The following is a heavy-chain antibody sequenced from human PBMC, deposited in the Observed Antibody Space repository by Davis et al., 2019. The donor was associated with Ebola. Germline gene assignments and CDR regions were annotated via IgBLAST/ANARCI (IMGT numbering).Heavy chain of an antibody. CDR1: GGIFSDYT. CDR2: INTNTGNP. V-gene: IGHV7-4-1*02. J-gene: IGHJ4*02. CDR3: AWGNAAAGGY. Sequence: ASVKVSCKASGGIFSDYTVNWVRQAPGQGLEWMGWINTNTGNPTYAQGFTGRFVFSLDTSVSTAYLQISSLKAEDTAVYYCAWGNAAAGGYWGQGTLVTVSS. D-gene: IGHD6-13*01.